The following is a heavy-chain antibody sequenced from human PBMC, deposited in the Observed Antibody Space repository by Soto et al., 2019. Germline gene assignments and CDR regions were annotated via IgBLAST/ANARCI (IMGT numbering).Heavy chain of an antibody. Sequence: SETLSLTCNVSGGSIYTYYWNWIRQSPGRGLEWIGYISDGGRTNYNPSLKSRVTILVDTSKNQLSLKLSSVTAADTAVYYCARGGGVTATFDYWGQGALVTVPQ. CDR3: ARGGGVTATFDY. J-gene: IGHJ4*02. CDR1: GGSIYTYY. V-gene: IGHV4-59*01. CDR2: ISDGGRT. D-gene: IGHD5-18*01.